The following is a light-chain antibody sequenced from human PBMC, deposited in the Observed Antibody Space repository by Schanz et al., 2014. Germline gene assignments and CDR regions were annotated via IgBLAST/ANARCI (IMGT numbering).Light chain of an antibody. CDR2: EGS. J-gene: IGLJ3*02. V-gene: IGLV2-14*02. CDR1: SSDVGNYNL. Sequence: QSALTQPASVSGSPGESITISCTGTSSDVGNYNLVSWYQQDAGKAPKLIIYEGSKRPSGVSHRFSGSKSGNTASLTISGLQADDEADYYCSSYTSSSTRVFGGGTKLTVL. CDR3: SSYTSSSTRV.